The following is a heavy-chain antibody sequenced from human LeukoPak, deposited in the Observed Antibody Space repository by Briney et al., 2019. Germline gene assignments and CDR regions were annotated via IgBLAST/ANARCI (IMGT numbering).Heavy chain of an antibody. V-gene: IGHV4-59*01. CDR2: IYYSGST. J-gene: IGHJ4*02. CDR1: GGSISSYY. Sequence: SETLSLTCTVSGGSISSYYWSWIRQPPGKGLEWIGYIYYSGSTNYNPSLKSRVTISVDTSKNQFSLKLSSVTAAGTAVYYCARAGDIVVVPAAYFDYWGQGTLVTVSS. D-gene: IGHD2-2*01. CDR3: ARAGDIVVVPAAYFDY.